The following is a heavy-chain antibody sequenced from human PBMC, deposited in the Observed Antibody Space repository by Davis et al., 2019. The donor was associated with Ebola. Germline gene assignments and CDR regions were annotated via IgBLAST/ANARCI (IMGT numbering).Heavy chain of an antibody. Sequence: PSETLSLTCTVSGGSISSYYWSWIRQPPGKGLEWIGYIYYSGSTNYNPSLKSRVTISVDTSKNQFSLKLSSVTAADTAVYYCAGWELKRNDKRILPYYYYMDVWGKETTVTVSS. CDR2: IYYSGST. V-gene: IGHV4-59*01. J-gene: IGHJ6*03. D-gene: IGHD1-26*01. CDR3: AGWELKRNDKRILPYYYYMDV. CDR1: GGSISSYY.